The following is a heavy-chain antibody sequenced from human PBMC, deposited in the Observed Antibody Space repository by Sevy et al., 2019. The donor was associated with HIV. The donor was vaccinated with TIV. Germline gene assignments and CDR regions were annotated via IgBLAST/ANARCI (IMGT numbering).Heavy chain of an antibody. CDR3: AKSSTLWFDMAAFHI. V-gene: IGHV1-2*02. CDR2: INPNSGGG. Sequence: ASVKVSCKASGYTFTAYYIHWVRQAPGQGPEWMGWINPNSGGGNYAQKFQGRVTMTTDASISTAYMELTSLRSDDTAVYYCAKSSTLWFDMAAFHIWGQGTLVTISS. CDR1: GYTFTAYY. D-gene: IGHD3-10*01. J-gene: IGHJ3*02.